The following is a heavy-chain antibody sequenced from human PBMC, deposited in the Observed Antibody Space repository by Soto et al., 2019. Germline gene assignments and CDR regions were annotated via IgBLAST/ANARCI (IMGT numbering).Heavy chain of an antibody. D-gene: IGHD6-13*01. CDR2: IKSKTDGGTT. CDR3: ARLLGSWYPEPNNWFDP. V-gene: IGHV3-15*07. Sequence: PGGSLRLSCAASGFTFSNAWMNWVRQAPGKGLEWVGRIKSKTDGGTTDYAAPVKGRFTISRDDSKNTLYLQMNSLRAEDTALYYCARLLGSWYPEPNNWFDPWGQGTLVTVSS. J-gene: IGHJ5*02. CDR1: GFTFSNAW.